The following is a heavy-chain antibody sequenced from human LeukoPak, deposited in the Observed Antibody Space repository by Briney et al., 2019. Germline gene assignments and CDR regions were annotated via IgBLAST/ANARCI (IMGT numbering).Heavy chain of an antibody. J-gene: IGHJ4*02. V-gene: IGHV3-23*01. Sequence: GGSLRLSCAASGFTFSSYAMSWVRQAPGKGLEWVSVISGSGGSAYYADSVKGRFSISRDSSKNTLYLQMNSLRPEDTAVYYCAKDRESGSCIDYWGQGTLVTVSS. D-gene: IGHD1-26*01. CDR1: GFTFSSYA. CDR3: AKDRESGSCIDY. CDR2: ISGSGGSA.